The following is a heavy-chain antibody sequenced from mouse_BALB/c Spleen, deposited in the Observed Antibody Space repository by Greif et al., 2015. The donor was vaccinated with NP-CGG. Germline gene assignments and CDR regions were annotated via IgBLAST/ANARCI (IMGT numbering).Heavy chain of an antibody. CDR3: ARDGYDRGYFDY. CDR1: GYTFTSYY. D-gene: IGHD2-14*01. Sequence: VQLVESGPELVKPGASVRISCKASGYTFTSYYIHWVKQRPGQGLEWIGWIYPGNVNTKYNEKFKGKATLTADKSSSTAYMQLSSLTSEDSAVYFCARDGYDRGYFDYWGQGTTLTVSS. J-gene: IGHJ2*01. CDR2: IYPGNVNT. V-gene: IGHV1S56*01.